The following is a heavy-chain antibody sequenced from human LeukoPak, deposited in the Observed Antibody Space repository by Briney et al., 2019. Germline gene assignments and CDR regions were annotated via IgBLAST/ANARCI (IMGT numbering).Heavy chain of an antibody. Sequence: GGSLRLSCAASGFTFSSYAMSWVRQAPGKGLEWVSYITNSGTTIYYADSVKGRFTISRDNAKNSLYLQMNSLRAEDTAVYYCARDGHYDILTGYFQDWGQGTLVTVSS. D-gene: IGHD3-9*01. V-gene: IGHV3-48*04. CDR1: GFTFSSYA. CDR3: ARDGHYDILTGYFQD. J-gene: IGHJ1*01. CDR2: ITNSGTTI.